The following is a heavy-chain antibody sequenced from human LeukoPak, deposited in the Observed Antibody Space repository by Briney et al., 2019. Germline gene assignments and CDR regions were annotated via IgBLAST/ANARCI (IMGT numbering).Heavy chain of an antibody. CDR1: GYTFTSYG. V-gene: IGHV1-18*01. Sequence: ASVKVSCKASGYTFTSYGISWVRQAPGQGLEWMGWISAYNGNTNYAQKLQGRVTMTTDTSTSTAYMELRSLRSDDTAVYYCAREYYYGSGSYFPYYYYMDVWGKGTTVTISS. CDR3: AREYYYGSGSYFPYYYYMDV. D-gene: IGHD3-10*01. J-gene: IGHJ6*03. CDR2: ISAYNGNT.